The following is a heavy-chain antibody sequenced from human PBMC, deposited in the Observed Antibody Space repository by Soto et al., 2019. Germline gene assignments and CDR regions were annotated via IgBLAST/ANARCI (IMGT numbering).Heavy chain of an antibody. Sequence: QVQLQESGPGLVKPSETLSLTCTVSGGSISSYYWTWIRQPPGKGLEWIGYVDYSGGTNFNPSLNSRGTISIDTSKNQFSLRLSSVTAADTAVYYCARGRRSSCRCDVRDIWGQGTMVTFSS. V-gene: IGHV4-59*01. J-gene: IGHJ3*02. CDR2: VDYSGGT. D-gene: IGHD3-10*02. CDR3: ARGRRSSCRCDVRDI. CDR1: GGSISSYY.